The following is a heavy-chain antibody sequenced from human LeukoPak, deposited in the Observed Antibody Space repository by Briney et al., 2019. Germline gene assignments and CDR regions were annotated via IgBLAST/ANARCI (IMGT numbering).Heavy chain of an antibody. Sequence: ASVKVSCKASGYTFTSYSISWVRQAPGQGLEWMGWISAYNGNTNYAQKLQGRVTMTTDTSTSTAYMELRSLRSDDTAVYYCARDNTAMDNYYYYYYMDVWGKGTTVTVSS. CDR1: GYTFTSYS. CDR2: ISAYNGNT. J-gene: IGHJ6*03. CDR3: ARDNTAMDNYYYYYYMDV. V-gene: IGHV1-18*01. D-gene: IGHD5-18*01.